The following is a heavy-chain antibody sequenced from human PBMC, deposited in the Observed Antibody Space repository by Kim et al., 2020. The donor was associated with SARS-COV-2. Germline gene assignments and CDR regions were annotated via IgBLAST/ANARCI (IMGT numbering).Heavy chain of an antibody. Sequence: GGSLRLSCAASRFTFSSYGMHWVRQAPGKGLEWVAVISYDGSNKYYADSVKGRFTISRDNSKNTLYLQMNSLRAEDTAVYYCARSRWFGELVGDYWGQGTLVTVSS. D-gene: IGHD3-10*01. CDR1: RFTFSSYG. V-gene: IGHV3-30*03. CDR2: ISYDGSNK. J-gene: IGHJ4*02. CDR3: ARSRWFGELVGDY.